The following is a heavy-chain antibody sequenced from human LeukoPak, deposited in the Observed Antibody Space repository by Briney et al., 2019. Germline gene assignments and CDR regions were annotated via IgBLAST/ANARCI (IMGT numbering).Heavy chain of an antibody. CDR3: ASAGYTSSSGRAFDI. D-gene: IGHD6-13*01. Sequence: PGGSLRLSCAASGFTFSRYVMSWVRQAPGKGPEWVSAISESGSRTCHGDSVKGRFTISRDNSKNTLYLQMNSLRAEDTAVYYCASAGYTSSSGRAFDIWGQGTMVTVSS. CDR2: ISESGSRT. V-gene: IGHV3-23*01. J-gene: IGHJ3*02. CDR1: GFTFSRYV.